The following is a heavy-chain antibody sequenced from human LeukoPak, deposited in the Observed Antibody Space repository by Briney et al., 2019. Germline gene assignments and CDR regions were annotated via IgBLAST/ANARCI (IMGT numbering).Heavy chain of an antibody. D-gene: IGHD3-3*01. J-gene: IGHJ4*02. CDR3: VKVSHYDFWSGYSRY. Sequence: GGSLRLSCSASGFTFSSYAMHWVRQAPGKGLEYVSPISSNGGSTYYAASLKGRFTISRDNSKNTLYLQMSSLRAEDTAVYYCVKVSHYDFWSGYSRYWGQGTLVTVSS. CDR1: GFTFSSYA. CDR2: ISSNGGST. V-gene: IGHV3-64D*09.